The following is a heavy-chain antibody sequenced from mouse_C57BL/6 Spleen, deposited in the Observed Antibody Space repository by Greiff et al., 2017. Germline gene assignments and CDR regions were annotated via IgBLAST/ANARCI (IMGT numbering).Heavy chain of an antibody. V-gene: IGHV1-19*01. J-gene: IGHJ4*01. Sequence: EVKVVESGPVLVKPGASVKMSCKASGYTFTDYYMNWVKQSHGKSLEWIGVINPYNGGTSYNQKFKGKATLTVDKSSSTAYMELNSLTSEDSAVYYCASWDYDGDYYAMDYWGQGTSVTVSS. CDR3: ASWDYDGDYYAMDY. CDR1: GYTFTDYY. CDR2: INPYNGGT. D-gene: IGHD2-4*01.